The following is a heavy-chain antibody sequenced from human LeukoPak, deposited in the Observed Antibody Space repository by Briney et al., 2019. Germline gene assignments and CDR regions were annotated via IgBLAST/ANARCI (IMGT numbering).Heavy chain of an antibody. CDR1: GFTFSSYG. CDR3: AKDGRSTTPGY. V-gene: IGHV3-33*06. D-gene: IGHD2/OR15-2a*01. J-gene: IGHJ4*02. Sequence: GGSLRLSCAASGFTFSSYGMHWVRQAPGKGLEWVGVIWYDGSNKYYADSVRGRFTTSRDNSTNTPYLQMNSLRLDDTALYYSAKDGRSTTPGYWGQGTLVTVSS. CDR2: IWYDGSNK.